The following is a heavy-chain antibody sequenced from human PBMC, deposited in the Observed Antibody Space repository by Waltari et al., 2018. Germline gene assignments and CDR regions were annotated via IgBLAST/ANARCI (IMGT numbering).Heavy chain of an antibody. CDR1: GGSFSGYY. J-gene: IGHJ5*02. V-gene: IGHV4-34*01. CDR3: ARGGLLLWFRESRTNNWFDP. CDR2: INHSGST. D-gene: IGHD3-10*01. Sequence: QVQLQQWGAGLLTPSEPLSLTCAVYGGSFSGYYWSRNRQPPGQGLEWIGEINHSGSTNYNPSLKSRVTISVDTSKNQFSLELSSVTAADTAVYYCARGGLLLWFRESRTNNWFDPWGQGTLVTVSS.